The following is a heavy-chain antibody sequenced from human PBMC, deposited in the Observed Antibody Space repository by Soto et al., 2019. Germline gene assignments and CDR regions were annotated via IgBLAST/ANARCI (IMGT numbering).Heavy chain of an antibody. V-gene: IGHV4-39*01. CDR3: ARRGYYDFWSGYYTLSYFDY. CDR1: GCSISSSSYY. Sequence: PSESLSLTCPDSGCSISSSSYYWGWIRQPPGKGLEWIGSIYYSGSTYYNPSLKSRVTISVDTSKNQFSLKLSSVTAADTAVYYCARRGYYDFWSGYYTLSYFDYWGQGTLVTVSS. J-gene: IGHJ4*02. D-gene: IGHD3-3*01. CDR2: IYYSGST.